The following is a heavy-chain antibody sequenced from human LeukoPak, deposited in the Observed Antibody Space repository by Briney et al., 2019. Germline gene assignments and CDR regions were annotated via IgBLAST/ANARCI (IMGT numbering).Heavy chain of an antibody. CDR1: GYTFTSYG. V-gene: IGHV1-18*01. CDR3: ARDIRFGRARYMDV. CDR2: ISTFNGNT. D-gene: IGHD3-10*01. J-gene: IGHJ6*03. Sequence: GASVKVSCKASGYTFTSYGILWVRQAPGQGLEWMGWISTFNGNTNYAQKIQGRVTMTTDTSTSTAYMELSSLRSEDTAVYYCARDIRFGRARYMDVWGKGTTVTVSS.